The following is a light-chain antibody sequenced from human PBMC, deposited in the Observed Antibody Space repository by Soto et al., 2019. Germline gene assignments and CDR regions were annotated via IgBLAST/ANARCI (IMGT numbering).Light chain of an antibody. CDR1: QSMSDS. V-gene: IGKV1-39*01. Sequence: DIHLTQSPSSLSASVGDRVTISCRASQSMSDSLNWYQQKSGKAPKLLIYSGSTLEIGVPSRFSGSGSGTDFTLTISSLQTAEFGTYFCPQSYSNSYTFGQGTTLE. CDR2: SGS. CDR3: PQSYSNSYT. J-gene: IGKJ2*01.